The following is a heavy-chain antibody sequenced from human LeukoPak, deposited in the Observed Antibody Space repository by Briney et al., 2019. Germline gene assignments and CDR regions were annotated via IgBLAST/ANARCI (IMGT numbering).Heavy chain of an antibody. Sequence: SETLSLTCTVPGGSISSYYSSWIRQPPGKGLEWIGYIYYSGSTNYNPSLKSRATISVDTSKNQFSLKRSSVTAADTAVYYCARALGYGSSSWYYFDYWGQGTLVTVSS. J-gene: IGHJ4*02. CDR2: IYYSGST. CDR3: ARALGYGSSSWYYFDY. V-gene: IGHV4-59*01. CDR1: GGSISSYY. D-gene: IGHD6-13*01.